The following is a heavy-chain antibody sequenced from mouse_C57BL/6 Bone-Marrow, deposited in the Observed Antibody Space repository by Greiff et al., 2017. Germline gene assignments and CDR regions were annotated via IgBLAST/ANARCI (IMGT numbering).Heavy chain of an antibody. J-gene: IGHJ2*01. D-gene: IGHD2-12*01. CDR3: ARSYYYKDY. CDR1: GYAFSSSW. CDR2: IYPGDGDT. Sequence: QVQLQQSGPELVKPGASVKISCKASGYAFSSSWMNWVKQRPGKGLEWIGRIYPGDGDTNYNGKFKGKATLTADKSSSTAYMQLRSLTSEDSAVYFCARSYYYKDYWGQGTTLTVSS. V-gene: IGHV1-82*01.